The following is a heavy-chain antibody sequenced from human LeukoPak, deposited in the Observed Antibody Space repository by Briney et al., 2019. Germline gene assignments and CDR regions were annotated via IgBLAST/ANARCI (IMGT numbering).Heavy chain of an antibody. CDR1: GGSISSTSNY. D-gene: IGHD3-9*01. J-gene: IGHJ3*02. CDR3: ARARLRYSSGWAFDI. V-gene: IGHV4-39*07. CDR2: IYYSGST. Sequence: PSETLSLTCTVSGGSISSTSNYWGWIRQPPGKGLEWIGSIYYSGSTYYNPSLKSRVTISVDTSKNQFSLKLSSVTAADTAVYYCARARLRYSSGWAFDIWGQGTMVTVSS.